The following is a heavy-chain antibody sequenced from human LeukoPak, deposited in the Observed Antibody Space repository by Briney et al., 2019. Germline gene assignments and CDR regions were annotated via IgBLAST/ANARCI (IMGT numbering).Heavy chain of an antibody. CDR3: ARDLYDILTGYKAYYYYYYMDV. Sequence: GGSLRLSCAASGFTFSSYSMNWVRQAPGKGLEWVSYISSSSSTIYYADSVKGRFTISRDNAKNSLYLQMNSLRAEDTAVYYCARDLYDILTGYKAYYYYYYMDVWGKGTTVTVSS. V-gene: IGHV3-48*01. CDR2: ISSSSSTI. J-gene: IGHJ6*03. CDR1: GFTFSSYS. D-gene: IGHD3-9*01.